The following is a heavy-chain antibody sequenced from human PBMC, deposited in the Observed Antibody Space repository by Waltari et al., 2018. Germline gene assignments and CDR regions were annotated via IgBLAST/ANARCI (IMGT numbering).Heavy chain of an antibody. CDR2: ISRSSSYI. Sequence: EVQLVESGGGLVKPGGSLRLSCAASGFTFSSYSMTWVCQAPGKGLEWVSSISRSSSYICCADAGKSRFTISRDNAKNSLYLQMNSLRAEDTAVYYCAGHIVGSHYGMDVWGQGTTVTVSS. CDR3: AGHIVGSHYGMDV. CDR1: GFTFSSYS. J-gene: IGHJ6*02. V-gene: IGHV3-21*01. D-gene: IGHD1-26*01.